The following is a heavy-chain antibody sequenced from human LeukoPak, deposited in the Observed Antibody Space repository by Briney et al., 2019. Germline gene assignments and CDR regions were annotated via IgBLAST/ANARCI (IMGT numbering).Heavy chain of an antibody. CDR3: AKGLRVWSGSLGYYYYGMDV. CDR1: GFTFSSYA. J-gene: IGHJ6*02. D-gene: IGHD3-3*01. V-gene: IGHV3-23*01. CDR2: ISGSGGST. Sequence: GGSLRLSCAASGFTFSSYAMSWVRQAPGKGLEWVPAISGSGGSTYYADSVKGRFTISRDNSKNTLYLQMNSLRAEDTAVYYCAKGLRVWSGSLGYYYYGMDVWGQGTTVTVSS.